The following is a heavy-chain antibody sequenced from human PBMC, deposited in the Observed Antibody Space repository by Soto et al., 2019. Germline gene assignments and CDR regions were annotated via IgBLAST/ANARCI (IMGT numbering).Heavy chain of an antibody. CDR2: ISHLENT. CDR3: ARGGGNDPFDS. CDR1: GGSITYGGFS. V-gene: IGHV4-30-2*06. Sequence: SETLSLTCTVSGGSITYGGFSWIWIRQSPGKGLEWIGYISHLENTYFHPTFKSRLTMSIDRSKNQFSLNLSSVTAADRAVYFCARGGGNDPFDSWGQGVLVTVS. D-gene: IGHD1-1*01. J-gene: IGHJ4*02.